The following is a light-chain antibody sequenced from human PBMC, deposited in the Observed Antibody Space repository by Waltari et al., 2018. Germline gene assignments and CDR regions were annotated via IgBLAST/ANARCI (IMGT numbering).Light chain of an antibody. CDR1: QSVGSK. Sequence: EIVMTQSPATLSVSPGERATLSGRASQSVGSKLAWYQQKPGQAPRLLIYGASTRATGIPARFSGSGSGTEFTLTISSLQSEDFAVYYCHQYNNWPRTFGQGTKVEIK. V-gene: IGKV3-15*01. CDR3: HQYNNWPRT. J-gene: IGKJ1*01. CDR2: GAS.